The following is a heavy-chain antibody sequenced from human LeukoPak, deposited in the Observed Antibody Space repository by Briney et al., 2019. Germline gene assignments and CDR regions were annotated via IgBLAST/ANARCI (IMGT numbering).Heavy chain of an antibody. CDR1: GGTFSSYA. D-gene: IGHD3-22*01. J-gene: IGHJ4*02. CDR3: AGFPAPDYYDSRGSYLPLGY. Sequence: SVKVSCKASGGTFSSYAISWVRQAPGQGLEWMGGIIPIFGTANYAQKFQGRVTITTDESTSTAYMELSSLRSEDTAVYYCAGFPAPDYYDSRGSYLPLGYWGQGTLVTVSS. CDR2: IIPIFGTA. V-gene: IGHV1-69*05.